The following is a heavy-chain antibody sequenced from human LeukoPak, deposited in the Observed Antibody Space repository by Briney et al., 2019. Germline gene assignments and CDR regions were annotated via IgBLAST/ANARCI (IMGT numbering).Heavy chain of an antibody. V-gene: IGHV3-43*02. CDR3: AREQFSHTSNYFDN. J-gene: IGHJ4*02. CDR1: GFIFDDYA. CDR2: ISGDGVSS. Sequence: GGSLRISCAASGFIFDDYAMHWVRQAPGRGLEWVSLISGDGVSSFYADSVRGRFTISRDNNNNSLSLQMYSLTTEDTAFYYCAREQFSHTSNYFDNWGQGILVTVSS. D-gene: IGHD5-24*01.